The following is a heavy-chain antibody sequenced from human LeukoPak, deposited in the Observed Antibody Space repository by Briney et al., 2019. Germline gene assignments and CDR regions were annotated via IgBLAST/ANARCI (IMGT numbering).Heavy chain of an antibody. CDR2: IYYSGST. V-gene: IGHV4-59*01. CDR3: ARERPYYYDSSGYYSGAFDI. J-gene: IGHJ3*02. Sequence: SETLSLTCTVSGGSISSYYWSWIRQPPGKGLEWIGYIYYSGSTNYNPSLKSRVTISVDTSKNQFSLKLSSVTAADTAVYYCARERPYYYDSSGYYSGAFDIWGQGTMVTVSS. D-gene: IGHD3-22*01. CDR1: GGSISSYY.